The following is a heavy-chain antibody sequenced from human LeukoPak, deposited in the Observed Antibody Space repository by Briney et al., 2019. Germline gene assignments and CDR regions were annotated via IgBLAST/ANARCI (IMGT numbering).Heavy chain of an antibody. CDR1: GGSISSSSYY. CDR3: ARLPVVPAARGEFYYYGMDV. Sequence: SETLSLTCTVSGGSISSSSYYWGWIRQPPGKGLEWIGSIYYSGSAYYNPSLKSRVTISVDTSKNQFSLKLSPVTAADTAVYYCARLPVVPAARGEFYYYGMDVWGQGTTVTVSS. CDR2: IYYSGSA. D-gene: IGHD2-2*01. V-gene: IGHV4-39*01. J-gene: IGHJ6*02.